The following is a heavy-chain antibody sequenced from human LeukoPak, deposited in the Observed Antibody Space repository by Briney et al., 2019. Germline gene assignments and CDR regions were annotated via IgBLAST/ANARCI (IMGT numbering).Heavy chain of an antibody. D-gene: IGHD1-7*01. CDR1: GGSISSGSYY. CDR3: ARVQRGGINYVWFDP. V-gene: IGHV4-61*02. CDR2: IYTSGST. J-gene: IGHJ5*02. Sequence: PSETLSLTCTVSGGSISSGSYYWSWIRQPAGKGLEWIGRIYTSGSTNYNPSLKSRVTISVDTSKNQFSLKLSSVTAADTAVYYCARVQRGGINYVWFDPWGQGTLVTVSS.